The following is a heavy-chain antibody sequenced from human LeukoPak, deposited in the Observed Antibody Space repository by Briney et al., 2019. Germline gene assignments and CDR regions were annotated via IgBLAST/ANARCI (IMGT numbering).Heavy chain of an antibody. CDR1: GGSISSSSYY. V-gene: IGHV4-39*01. CDR3: ARHPHYCSSTSCPPRWFDP. D-gene: IGHD2-2*01. CDR2: IYYSGST. Sequence: SETLSLTCTVSGGSISSSSYYWGWIRQPSGKGLEWIGSIYYSGSTYYNPSLKSRVTISVDTSKNQFSLKLSSVTAADTAVYYCARHPHYCSSTSCPPRWFDPWGQGTLVTVSS. J-gene: IGHJ5*02.